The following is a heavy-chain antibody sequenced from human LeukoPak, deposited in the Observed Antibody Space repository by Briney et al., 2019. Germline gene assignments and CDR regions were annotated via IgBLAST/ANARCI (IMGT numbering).Heavy chain of an antibody. D-gene: IGHD1-26*01. Sequence: GGSLRLSCAASGFTFSSYSMNWVRQAPGKGLEWVSSISSSSSYIYYADPVKGRFTISRDNAKNSLYLQMNSLRAEDTAVYYCAREEYSGSYYFDYWGQGTLVTVSS. CDR1: GFTFSSYS. J-gene: IGHJ4*02. CDR3: AREEYSGSYYFDY. CDR2: ISSSSSYI. V-gene: IGHV3-21*01.